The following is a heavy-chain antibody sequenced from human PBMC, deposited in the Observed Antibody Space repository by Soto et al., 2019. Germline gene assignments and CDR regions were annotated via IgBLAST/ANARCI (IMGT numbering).Heavy chain of an antibody. D-gene: IGHD6-19*01. CDR2: MSSSGVT. V-gene: IGHV4-4*07. J-gene: IGHJ3*02. CDR3: ARALDSSGWYGDDALDI. Sequence: QVQLQESGPGLVKPSETLSLTCTVSGGSISNKYWSWIRQPAGKGLEWIGRMSSSGVTNYSPSFKCGVRLSVDMSKNQFPLKLNCETATYASVYYCARALDSSGWYGDDALDIWGQGIMVTVSS. CDR1: GGSISNKY.